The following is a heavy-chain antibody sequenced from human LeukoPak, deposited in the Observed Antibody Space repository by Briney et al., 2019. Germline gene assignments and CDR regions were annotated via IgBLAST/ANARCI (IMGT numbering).Heavy chain of an antibody. CDR1: GGSFSAYS. J-gene: IGHJ5*02. CDR3: AARRGIAPRPLGS. D-gene: IGHD6-6*01. Sequence: PSETLSLTCAVYGGSFSAYSRNWIRQAPGKGLEWIGEINHGGSTDYKPTLKSRVTISVDTSKSQFSLKLSSVTAADTAVYYCAARRGIAPRPLGSWGQGTLVIVSS. V-gene: IGHV4-34*01. CDR2: INHGGST.